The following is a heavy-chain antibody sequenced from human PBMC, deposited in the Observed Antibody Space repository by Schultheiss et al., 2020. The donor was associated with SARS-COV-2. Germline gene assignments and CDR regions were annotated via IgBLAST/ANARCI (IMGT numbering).Heavy chain of an antibody. V-gene: IGHV3-33*08. Sequence: GGSLRLSCAASGFTFSGYGMHWVRQAPGKGLEWMALIWYDGSKEYYVDSVKGRFIISRDNSKNTLYLQMNSLRDEDTAVYYCARGLCRSTSCYDWYFDLWGRGTLVTVSS. D-gene: IGHD2-2*01. CDR3: ARGLCRSTSCYDWYFDL. J-gene: IGHJ2*01. CDR1: GFTFSGYG. CDR2: IWYDGSKE.